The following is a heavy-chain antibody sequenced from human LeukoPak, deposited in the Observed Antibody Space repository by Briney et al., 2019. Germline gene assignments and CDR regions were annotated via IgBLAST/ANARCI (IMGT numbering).Heavy chain of an antibody. Sequence: PGASLRLSCAASGFTFSSYAMSWVRQAPGKGLEWVSSIRSSGSSTYYADSVKGQFTISRDNSKNTLCLQMNSLRAEDTATYYCAKVVVPAAPSISIDYWGQGTLVTVSS. J-gene: IGHJ4*02. D-gene: IGHD2-2*01. CDR3: AKVVVPAAPSISIDY. V-gene: IGHV3-23*01. CDR2: IRSSGSST. CDR1: GFTFSSYA.